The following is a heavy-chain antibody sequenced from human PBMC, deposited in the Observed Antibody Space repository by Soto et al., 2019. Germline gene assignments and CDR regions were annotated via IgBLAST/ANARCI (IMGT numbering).Heavy chain of an antibody. CDR3: ARRPGVTGITDPFDY. CDR2: IYPGDSDT. J-gene: IGHJ4*02. CDR1: GYSFSGYW. D-gene: IGHD1-1*01. Sequence: PGESLKISCKGSGYSFSGYWIGWVRQMPGKGLEWMGIIYPGDSDTRYSPSFQGQVTISADKSISTAYLQWSSLKASDTAIYYCARRPGVTGITDPFDYWGQGTPVTVSS. V-gene: IGHV5-51*01.